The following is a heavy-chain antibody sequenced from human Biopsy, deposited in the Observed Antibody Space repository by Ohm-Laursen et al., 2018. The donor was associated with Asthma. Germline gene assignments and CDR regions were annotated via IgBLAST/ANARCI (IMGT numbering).Heavy chain of an antibody. D-gene: IGHD2-2*01. J-gene: IGHJ6*02. Sequence: SLRLSCAASGFTFSSYGVHWVRQAPGKGLEWVAVIWYDGSNKYYADSVKGRFTISRDNSKNTLYLQMNSLRAEDTAVYYCARGGLGYCSSTSCYQNYYYGMDVWGQGTTVTVSS. CDR2: IWYDGSNK. CDR3: ARGGLGYCSSTSCYQNYYYGMDV. CDR1: GFTFSSYG. V-gene: IGHV3-33*01.